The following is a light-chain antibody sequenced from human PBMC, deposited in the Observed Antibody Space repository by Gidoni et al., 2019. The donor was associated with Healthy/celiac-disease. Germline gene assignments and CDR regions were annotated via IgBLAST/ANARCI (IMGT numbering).Light chain of an antibody. J-gene: IGLJ1*01. CDR2: EVS. V-gene: IGLV2-14*01. Sequence: QSALTQPASVSGSPGPSITISCTGTSSDVGGSNYGSWYQQHPGKAPKLMIYEVSNRPSGVSNRFSGSKSGNTASLTISGLQAEDEADYYCSSYTSSSTLYVFGTGTKVTVL. CDR1: SSDVGGSNY. CDR3: SSYTSSSTLYV.